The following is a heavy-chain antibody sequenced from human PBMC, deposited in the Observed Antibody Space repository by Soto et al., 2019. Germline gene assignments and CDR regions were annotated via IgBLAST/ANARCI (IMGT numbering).Heavy chain of an antibody. CDR3: ARDYKDSSDGYNYSFDY. CDR1: GYTFTGYY. CDR2: INPNSGGT. V-gene: IGHV1-2*04. D-gene: IGHD5-12*01. Sequence: ASVKVSCKASGYTFTGYYMHWVRQAPGQGLEWMGWINPNSGGTNYAQKFQGWVTMTRDTSISTAYMELSRLRSDDTAVYYCARDYKDSSDGYNYSFDYWGQGTLVTVSS. J-gene: IGHJ4*02.